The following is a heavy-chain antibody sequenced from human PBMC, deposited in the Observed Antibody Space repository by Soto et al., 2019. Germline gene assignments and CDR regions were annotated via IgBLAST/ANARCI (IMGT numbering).Heavy chain of an antibody. Sequence: QVQLQESGPGLVKPSGTLSLTCAVSGGSISSSNWWSWVRQPPGKGLEWIGEIYHSGSTNYNPSLKIRVTIAVDKSKNQFSVKLSSVTAADTAVYYCARVSGSYYYGMDVWGQGTTVTVSS. CDR1: GGSISSSNW. CDR3: ARVSGSYYYGMDV. CDR2: IYHSGST. V-gene: IGHV4-4*02. J-gene: IGHJ6*02. D-gene: IGHD1-26*01.